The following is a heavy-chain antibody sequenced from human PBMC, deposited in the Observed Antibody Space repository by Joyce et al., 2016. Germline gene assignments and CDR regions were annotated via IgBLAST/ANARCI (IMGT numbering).Heavy chain of an antibody. CDR2: NNRYSGDT. Sequence: QVQLVQSGGEVKKPGASVKVSCKASGYIFNTYGLSGGRQAPGQGLEWVGWNNRYSGDTNNAQNRQGRITMTTDTSTSTAYMELRSLRSDDTAVYYCARGGFVSTTLGVVIMDGFDHWGQGTLVTVST. CDR1: GYIFNTYG. J-gene: IGHJ4*02. V-gene: IGHV1-18*01. CDR3: ARGGFVSTTLGVVIMDGFDH. D-gene: IGHD3-3*01.